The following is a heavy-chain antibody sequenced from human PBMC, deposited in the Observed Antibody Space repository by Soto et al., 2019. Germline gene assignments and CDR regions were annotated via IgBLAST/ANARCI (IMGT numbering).Heavy chain of an antibody. V-gene: IGHV5-51*01. CDR1: GYTFSNFW. J-gene: IGHJ4*02. Sequence: GESLKISCQSSGYTFSNFWIGWVRQLPGKGLEWMGIIHPGDHETRYSPSFHGKVTISADRSINTAYLQWNSLEASDTAFYFCARSPRSSPYFDYWGQGALVPVSS. CDR3: ARSPRSSPYFDY. CDR2: IHPGDHET. D-gene: IGHD6-13*01.